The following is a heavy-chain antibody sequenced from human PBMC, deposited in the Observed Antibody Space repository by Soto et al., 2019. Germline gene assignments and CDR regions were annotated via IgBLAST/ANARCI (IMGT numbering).Heavy chain of an antibody. CDR2: IYYSGST. CDR1: GGSISSYY. V-gene: IGHV4-59*01. CDR3: ARDDYGDKSLDY. Sequence: QVQLQESGPGLVKPSETLSLTCTVSGGSISSYYWSWIRQPPGKGLEWIGYIYYSGSTNYNPSLKSRVTISVDTSKNQFSLKLSSVTAADTAVYYCARDDYGDKSLDYWGQGTLVTVSS. D-gene: IGHD4-17*01. J-gene: IGHJ4*02.